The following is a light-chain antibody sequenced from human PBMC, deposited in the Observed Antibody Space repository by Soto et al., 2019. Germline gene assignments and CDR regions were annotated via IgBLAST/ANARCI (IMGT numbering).Light chain of an antibody. CDR1: SSNIGAGYD. CDR3: QPYDISLSGYV. Sequence: QSVLTQPPSVSGAPGQRVTISCTGSSSNIGAGYDVHWYQQLPGTAPKLLIYGNSNRPSGVPDRFSGSKSGTSASLAITGLQAEDEANYYVQPYDISLSGYVFGPGTTPTVL. J-gene: IGLJ1*01. CDR2: GNS. V-gene: IGLV1-40*01.